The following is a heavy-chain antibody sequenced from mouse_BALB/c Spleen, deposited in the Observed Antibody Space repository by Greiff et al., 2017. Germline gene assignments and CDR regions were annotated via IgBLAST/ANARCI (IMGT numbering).Heavy chain of an antibody. Sequence: EVQLQESGPGLVKPSQSLSLTCTVTGYSITSDYAWNWIRQFPGNKLEWMGYISYSGSTSYNPSRKSRISITRDTSKNQFFLHLNSVTTEDTATYYCARSNWENAMDYWGQGTSVTVSS. J-gene: IGHJ4*01. V-gene: IGHV3-2*02. D-gene: IGHD4-1*01. CDR2: ISYSGST. CDR1: GYSITSDYA. CDR3: ARSNWENAMDY.